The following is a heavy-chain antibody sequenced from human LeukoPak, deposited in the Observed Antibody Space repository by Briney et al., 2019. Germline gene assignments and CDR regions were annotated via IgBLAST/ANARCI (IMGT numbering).Heavy chain of an antibody. J-gene: IGHJ5*02. V-gene: IGHV4-39*07. CDR2: IYYSGTT. CDR1: DGSISSSSYY. D-gene: IGHD2-2*01. CDR3: ARDSTLWGFDP. Sequence: PSETLSLTCTVSDGSISSSSYYWGWIRQPPGKGLEWIGSIYYSGTTNYNPSLKSRVTMSVDTSKNQFSLKLSSVTAADTAVYYCARDSTLWGFDPWGQGTLVTVSS.